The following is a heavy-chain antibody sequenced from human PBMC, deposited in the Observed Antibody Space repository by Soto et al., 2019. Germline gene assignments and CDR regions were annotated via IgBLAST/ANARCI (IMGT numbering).Heavy chain of an antibody. Sequence: QVQLQASGPGLLKPSETLSLTCIISSGSISGSYLRWIRQSPGKKFDWMGYIIHGGTRKYNHSLESRVTMSVDTSKNQVSLLLTSVPAADTAVYFCASDRRGFGYIDSLGQGILGTVSA. J-gene: IGHJ4*02. CDR1: SGSISGSY. D-gene: IGHD3-16*01. V-gene: IGHV4-59*01. CDR2: IIHGGTR. CDR3: ASDRRGFGYIDS.